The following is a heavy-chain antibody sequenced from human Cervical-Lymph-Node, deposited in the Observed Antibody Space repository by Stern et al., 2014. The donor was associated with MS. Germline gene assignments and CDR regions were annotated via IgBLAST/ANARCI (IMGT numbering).Heavy chain of an antibody. CDR1: GFTFRDYY. J-gene: IGHJ4*02. Sequence: LVQSGGGLVKAGGSLRLSCAASGFTFRDYYMSWIRQAPGKGLEWVSYISRGGTSVYYAESVEGRFTISRDNAKNSLFLQMNSLRAEDTAIYYCVRDLCKSRICYPFDYWGQGTPVTVSS. D-gene: IGHD2-15*01. CDR2: ISRGGTSV. CDR3: VRDLCKSRICYPFDY. V-gene: IGHV3-11*01.